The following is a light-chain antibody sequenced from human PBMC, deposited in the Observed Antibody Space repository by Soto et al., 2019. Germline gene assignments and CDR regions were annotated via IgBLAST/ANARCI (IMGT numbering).Light chain of an antibody. CDR2: DVS. CDR3: CASAGSYAFV. V-gene: IGLV2-11*01. J-gene: IGLJ1*01. CDR1: ASDVGGYSY. Sequence: QSALTQPRSVSGSPGQSVTISCTGTASDVGGYSYVSWYQQHPGKVPKLIIYDVSKWPSGVPDRFSGSKSGNTASLTISGLQAEDEGDYYCCASAGSYAFVFGTGTKVTVL.